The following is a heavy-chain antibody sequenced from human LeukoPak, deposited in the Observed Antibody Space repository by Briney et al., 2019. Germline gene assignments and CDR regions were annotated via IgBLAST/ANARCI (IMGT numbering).Heavy chain of an antibody. V-gene: IGHV2-5*02. Sequence: SGPTLVKPTQTLTLTCTFSGFSLSTSGVGVGWIRHPPGKALEWLAPIYWDDDKRYSPSLKSRLTITKDASKNQVVLTMTNMDPVDTATYYCAHRAAYGDYVALFDYWGQGTLVTVSS. CDR3: AHRAAYGDYVALFDY. J-gene: IGHJ4*02. D-gene: IGHD4-17*01. CDR2: IYWDDDK. CDR1: GFSLSTSGVG.